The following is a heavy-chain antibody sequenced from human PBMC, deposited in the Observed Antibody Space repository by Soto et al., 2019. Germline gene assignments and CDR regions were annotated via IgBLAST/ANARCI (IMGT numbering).Heavy chain of an antibody. J-gene: IGHJ4*02. V-gene: IGHV4-39*01. D-gene: IGHD6-13*01. Sequence: QLQLQESGPGLVKPSETLSLTCTVSGGSISSSSYYWGWIRQPPGKGLEWIGSIYYSGSTYYNPSLKSRVTISVDTSKNHFSLKLSSVTAADTAVYYCASPGYSSSWYYFDYWGQGTLVTVSS. CDR1: GGSISSSSYY. CDR2: IYYSGST. CDR3: ASPGYSSSWYYFDY.